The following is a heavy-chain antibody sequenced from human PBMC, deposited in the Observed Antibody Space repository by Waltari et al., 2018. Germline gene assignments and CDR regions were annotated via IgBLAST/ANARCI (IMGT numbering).Heavy chain of an antibody. Sequence: QVQLVQSGAEVKKPGASVKVSCKASGYTFTSYDINWVRQATGQGLEWMGWMNPNSGNTGYAQKFQGRVTMTRNTSIRTAYMELSSLRAEDTAVYCWARYSSSTVGGPMSVYYYYGMDVWGQGTTVTVSS. CDR3: ARYSSSTVGGPMSVYYYYGMDV. CDR2: MNPNSGNT. D-gene: IGHD6-6*01. CDR1: GYTFTSYD. J-gene: IGHJ6*02. V-gene: IGHV1-8*01.